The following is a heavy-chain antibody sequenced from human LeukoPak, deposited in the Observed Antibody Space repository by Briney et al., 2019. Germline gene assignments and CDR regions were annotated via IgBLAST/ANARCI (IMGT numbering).Heavy chain of an antibody. Sequence: ASVKVSCRASGYTFTSYGISWVRQAPGQGLEWMGWISAYNGNTDYAQKLQGRVTMTTDTSTSTAYMELRSLRAEDTAVYYCAKMRFLEWLFYKSRDYFDYWGQGTLVTVSS. CDR1: GYTFTSYG. CDR2: ISAYNGNT. J-gene: IGHJ4*02. V-gene: IGHV1-18*01. D-gene: IGHD3-3*01. CDR3: AKMRFLEWLFYKSRDYFDY.